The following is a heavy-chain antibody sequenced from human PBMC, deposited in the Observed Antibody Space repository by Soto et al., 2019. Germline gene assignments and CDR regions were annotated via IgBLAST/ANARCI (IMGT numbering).Heavy chain of an antibody. CDR1: GFTFSSYA. D-gene: IGHD6-6*01. V-gene: IGHV3-23*01. Sequence: GSLRLSCAASGFTFSSYAMSWVRQAPGKGLEWVSAISGSGGSTYYADSVKGRFTISRDNSKNTLYLQMNSLRAEDTAVYYCAKYSSSSPHYYYYYGMDVWGQGTTVTVSS. CDR3: AKYSSSSPHYYYYYGMDV. J-gene: IGHJ6*02. CDR2: ISGSGGST.